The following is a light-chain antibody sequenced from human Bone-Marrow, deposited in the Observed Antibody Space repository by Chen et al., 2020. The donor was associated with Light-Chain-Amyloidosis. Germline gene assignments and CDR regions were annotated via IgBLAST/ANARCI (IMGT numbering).Light chain of an antibody. CDR2: SND. CDR3: TAWDDSLNVRV. CDR1: SSNIGRNT. V-gene: IGLV1-44*01. J-gene: IGLJ2*01. Sequence: QSVRTQPPSASATPGQRVTISWSGASSNIGRNTVNWYQQLPGAAPKLVIYSNDQRPIGGSDRFSGSKSGTSASLAITGRRSEDEAAYYCTAWDDSLNVRVFGGGTKLTVL.